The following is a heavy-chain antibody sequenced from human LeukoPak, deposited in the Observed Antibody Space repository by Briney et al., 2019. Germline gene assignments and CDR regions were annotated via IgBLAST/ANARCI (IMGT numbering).Heavy chain of an antibody. CDR1: GGSISSNSCY. CDR3: ARLAGYCSSTSCYLFDY. J-gene: IGHJ4*02. D-gene: IGHD2-2*01. V-gene: IGHV4-39*01. Sequence: SETLSLTCTVSGGSISSNSCYRGWIRQPPGKGLEWIGSVYYSGSTYYNPSLKSRVTISVDTSKNQFSLKLSSVTAADTAVYYCARLAGYCSSTSCYLFDYWGQGTLVTVSS. CDR2: VYYSGST.